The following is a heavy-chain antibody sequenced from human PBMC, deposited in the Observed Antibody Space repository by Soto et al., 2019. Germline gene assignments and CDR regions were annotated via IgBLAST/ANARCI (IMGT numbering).Heavy chain of an antibody. Sequence: GGSLRLSCVTSGCTFSNYAMSWVRQAPGKGLEWVSGISWNSGSIGYADSVKGRFTISRDNAKNSLYLQMNSLRAEDTALYYCAKDKEDIVVVPAATLYYYYYMDVWGKGTTVTVSS. D-gene: IGHD2-2*01. V-gene: IGHV3-9*01. CDR1: GCTFSNYA. CDR3: AKDKEDIVVVPAATLYYYYYMDV. J-gene: IGHJ6*03. CDR2: ISWNSGSI.